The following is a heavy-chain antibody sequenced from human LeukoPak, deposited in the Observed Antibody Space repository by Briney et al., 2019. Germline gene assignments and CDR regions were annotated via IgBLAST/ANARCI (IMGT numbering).Heavy chain of an antibody. CDR3: ARRSGYRDAFDI. CDR2: INHSGST. V-gene: IGHV4-30-2*01. D-gene: IGHD3-22*01. CDR1: GGSISSGGYS. Sequence: PSQTLSLTCTVSGGSISSGGYSWSWIRQPPGKALEWIGEINHSGSTNYTPSLKSRVTISIDRSNNQFSLKLSSVTAADTAVYYCARRSGYRDAFDIWGQGTMVTVSS. J-gene: IGHJ3*02.